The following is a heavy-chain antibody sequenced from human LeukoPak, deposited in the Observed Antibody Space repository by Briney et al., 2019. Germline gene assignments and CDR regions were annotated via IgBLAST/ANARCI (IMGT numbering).Heavy chain of an antibody. Sequence: SETLSLTCTASGGTISSSSYYWGRIRQPPGKGLEWIRSIYYSRSTYYNPSLKSRVTISVDTSKNQFSLKLSSVTAADTAVYCCARGKGLRDYYDSSGTAFDIWGQGTMVTVSS. J-gene: IGHJ3*02. CDR2: IYYSRST. D-gene: IGHD3-22*01. CDR1: GGTISSSSYY. V-gene: IGHV4-39*01. CDR3: ARGKGLRDYYDSSGTAFDI.